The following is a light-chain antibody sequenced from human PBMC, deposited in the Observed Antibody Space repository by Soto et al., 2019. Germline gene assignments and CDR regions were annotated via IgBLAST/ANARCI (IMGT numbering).Light chain of an antibody. CDR2: STS. V-gene: IGLV7-43*01. CDR3: LLYYGGAWV. Sequence: QAVVTQEPSLTVSPGGTVTPTCASSTGAVTSAYYANWFQQKPGQPPRPLIYSTSNKHSWTPARFSASLLGDKAALTLSGVQPEDEADYYCLLYYGGAWVFGGGTKLTVL. CDR1: TGAVTSAYY. J-gene: IGLJ3*02.